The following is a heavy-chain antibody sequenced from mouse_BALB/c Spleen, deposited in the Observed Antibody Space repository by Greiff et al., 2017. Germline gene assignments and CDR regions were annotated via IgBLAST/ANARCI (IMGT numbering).Heavy chain of an antibody. CDR2: ISSGGGST. Sequence: EVQVVESGGGLVKPGGSLKLSCAASGFAFSSYDMSWVRQTPEKRLEWVAYISSGGGSTYYPDTVKGRFTISRDNAKNTLYLQMSSLKSEDTAMYYCARHAGNYEAWFAYWGQGTLVTVSA. D-gene: IGHD2-1*01. CDR3: ARHAGNYEAWFAY. CDR1: GFAFSSYD. V-gene: IGHV5-12-1*01. J-gene: IGHJ3*01.